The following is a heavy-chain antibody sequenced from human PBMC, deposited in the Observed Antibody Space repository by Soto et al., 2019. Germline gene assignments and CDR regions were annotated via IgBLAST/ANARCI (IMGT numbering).Heavy chain of an antibody. V-gene: IGHV3-23*01. D-gene: IGHD3-9*01. Sequence: GGSLRLSCAASGFTFINYAMTWVRQAPGEGLEWVSTISGNGANTHYADSVKGRFSISRDNSKNTLYIQMNSLRAGDTAVYYCAKDYGSSRYFFDYWGQGALVTVSS. CDR1: GFTFINYA. CDR2: ISGNGANT. J-gene: IGHJ4*02. CDR3: AKDYGSSRYFFDY.